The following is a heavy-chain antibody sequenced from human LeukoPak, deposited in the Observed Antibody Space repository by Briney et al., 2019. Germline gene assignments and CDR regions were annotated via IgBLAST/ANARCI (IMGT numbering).Heavy chain of an antibody. CDR2: IYCSGST. CDR3: ARGGGYSYGFRY. CDR1: GGSISSSSYY. V-gene: IGHV4-39*07. D-gene: IGHD5-18*01. J-gene: IGHJ4*02. Sequence: ASETLSLTCTVSGGSISSSSYYWGWIRQPPGKGLEWIGSIYCSGSTNYNPSLKSRVTISVDTSKNQFSLKLSSVTAADTAVYYCARGGGYSYGFRYWGQGTLVTVSS.